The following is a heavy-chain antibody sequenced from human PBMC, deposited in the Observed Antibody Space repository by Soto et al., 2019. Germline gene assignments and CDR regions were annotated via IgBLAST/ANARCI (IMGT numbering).Heavy chain of an antibody. V-gene: IGHV3-33*01. CDR2: VGEDGRKK. CDR1: GSTFSSNG. J-gene: IGHJ4*02. D-gene: IGHD2-15*01. CDR3: ARDGYCSGGSCYSVPVFDY. Sequence: QVQLVESGGGVVQPGRSLRLSVAASGSTFSSNGRHWAGRPPGKGLGRAAVVGEDGRKKYYADSVKGRFTISRDNSKNTLYLQMNSLRAEDTAVYYCARDGYCSGGSCYSVPVFDYWGQGSLVTVSS.